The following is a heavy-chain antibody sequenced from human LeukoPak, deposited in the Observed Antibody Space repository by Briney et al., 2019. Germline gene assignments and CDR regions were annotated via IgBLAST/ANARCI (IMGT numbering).Heavy chain of an antibody. J-gene: IGHJ6*03. CDR1: GYTFTSYG. CDR3: ARASRWFGELLGVFYYYYMDV. V-gene: IGHV1-18*01. CDR2: ISTYNGKT. D-gene: IGHD3-10*01. Sequence: ASVKVSCKASGYTFTSYGICWVRQAPGQGLEWMGWISTYNGKTNYAQKIQGRVTMTTDTSTSTAYMELRSLRSDDTAVYYCARASRWFGELLGVFYYYYMDVWGQGTLVTVSS.